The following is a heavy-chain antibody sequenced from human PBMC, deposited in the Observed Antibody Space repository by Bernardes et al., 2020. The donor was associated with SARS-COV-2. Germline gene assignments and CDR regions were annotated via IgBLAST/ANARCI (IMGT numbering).Heavy chain of an antibody. D-gene: IGHD4-4*01. V-gene: IGHV3-33*01. J-gene: IGHJ6*02. CDR2: IWFDGSNK. Sequence: SLRLSCSASGFTFSSYGLYWVRQAPGKGLEWVAIIWFDGSNKYYADSVKGRFTISRDNSKNTLSLQMNSLRAEDTAVYYCARGEVTTSFYGMDVWGQGTTVTVSS. CDR3: ARGEVTTSFYGMDV. CDR1: GFTFSSYG.